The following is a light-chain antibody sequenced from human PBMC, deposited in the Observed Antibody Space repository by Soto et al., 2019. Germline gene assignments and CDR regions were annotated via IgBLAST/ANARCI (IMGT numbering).Light chain of an antibody. CDR2: AAS. Sequence: DIQITQSPSTLSSSVLERVTITCRASQGISSYLAWYQQKPGKAPKLLIYAASTLQSGVPSRFSGSGSGTDFTLTISSLQPEDIATYYCQQYDNLLTFGGGTKVDIK. V-gene: IGKV1-9*01. CDR1: QGISSY. CDR3: QQYDNLLT. J-gene: IGKJ4*01.